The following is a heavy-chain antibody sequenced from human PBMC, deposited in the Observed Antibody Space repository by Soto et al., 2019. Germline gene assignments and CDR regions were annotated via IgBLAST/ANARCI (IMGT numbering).Heavy chain of an antibody. CDR1: GGSISTYY. CDR2: SYYRGNT. J-gene: IGHJ4*02. V-gene: IGHV4-59*08. Sequence: QVQLQESGPGLVKPSETLSLTCTVSGGSISTYYWSWIRQPPGKVLEWIGYSYYRGNTNYNPSFNSRVTISLDTSKNQFSLRLSSVTAADTAVYYYARHPGYYDVLTGYATDYFDYWGQGTLVTVYS. D-gene: IGHD3-9*01. CDR3: ARHPGYYDVLTGYATDYFDY.